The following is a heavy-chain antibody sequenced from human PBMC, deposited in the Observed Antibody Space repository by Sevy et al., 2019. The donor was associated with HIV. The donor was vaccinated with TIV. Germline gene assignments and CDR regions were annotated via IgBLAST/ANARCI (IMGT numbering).Heavy chain of an antibody. CDR2: ISSSGDTI. D-gene: IGHD3-16*01. Sequence: GGSLRLSCAASGFTFSDYYMSWIRQAPGKGLQWISYISSSGDTIYYADSVKGRFTISGDNAKNSLSLQMNSLRAEDTAVYYCARDHVKDDDLGDYYYYAMDVWGQGTTVTVSS. CDR3: ARDHVKDDDLGDYYYYAMDV. J-gene: IGHJ6*02. V-gene: IGHV3-11*01. CDR1: GFTFSDYY.